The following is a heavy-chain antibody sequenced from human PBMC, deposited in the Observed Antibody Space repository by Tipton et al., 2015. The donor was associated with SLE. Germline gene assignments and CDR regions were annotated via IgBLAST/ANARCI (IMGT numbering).Heavy chain of an antibody. CDR3: ARWEGVLSAFDI. Sequence: TLSPTCTVSGDSISSGFFWDWVRQPPGKGLQWIGSIFHTGNSHDNPPFKSRVTISVDTSKNQISLKVHSVTAAGTAVYYCARWEGVLSAFDIWGQGTVVTVSS. CDR2: IFHTGNS. CDR1: GDSISSGFF. V-gene: IGHV4-38-2*02. D-gene: IGHD1-26*01. J-gene: IGHJ3*02.